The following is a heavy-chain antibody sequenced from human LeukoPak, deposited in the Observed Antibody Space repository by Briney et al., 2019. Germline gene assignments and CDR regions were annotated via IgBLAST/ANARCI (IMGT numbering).Heavy chain of an antibody. Sequence: ASVKVSCKASGYTFTSYYMHWVRQAPGQGLEWMGIINPSGGSTSYAQKFQGRVTMTRDTSTSTVYMGLSSLRSEDTAVYYCARERGLLRFLDGYGMDVWGQGTTVTVSS. V-gene: IGHV1-46*01. CDR2: INPSGGST. CDR3: ARERGLLRFLDGYGMDV. J-gene: IGHJ6*02. D-gene: IGHD3-3*01. CDR1: GYTFTSYY.